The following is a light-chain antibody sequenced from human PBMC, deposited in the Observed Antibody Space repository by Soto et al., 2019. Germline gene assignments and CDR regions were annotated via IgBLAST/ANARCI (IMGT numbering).Light chain of an antibody. J-gene: IGKJ1*01. CDR1: QSISSW. CDR3: QQYNSYRRT. Sequence: DIQMTQSPSTLSASVGDRVTITCRASQSISSWLAWYQQKPGKAPKLLIYKASSLESGVPSRFSGSGSGTEFTLTNSSLHPDDFATYYCQQYNSYRRTFGQGTKVEI. CDR2: KAS. V-gene: IGKV1-5*03.